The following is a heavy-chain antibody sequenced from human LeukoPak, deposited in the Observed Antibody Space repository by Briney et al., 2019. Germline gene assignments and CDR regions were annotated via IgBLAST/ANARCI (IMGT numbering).Heavy chain of an antibody. J-gene: IGHJ4*02. CDR1: GGSVRSYW. D-gene: IGHD5/OR15-5a*01. Sequence: SETLSLTCDVSGGSVRSYWWGWVRQPAGKGLEWFGRIYSTGSTRFNPSLKSRLTLSIDTSTNQFSLTLTSVTAADTAVYFCARQGYTVSYYFLDYWSQGTLVTVSS. V-gene: IGHV4-4*07. CDR3: ARQGYTVSYYFLDY. CDR2: IYSTGST.